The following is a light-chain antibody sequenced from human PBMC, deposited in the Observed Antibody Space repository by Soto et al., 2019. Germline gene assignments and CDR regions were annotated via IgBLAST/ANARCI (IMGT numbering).Light chain of an antibody. CDR3: SAYTNITTLV. J-gene: IGLJ2*01. V-gene: IGLV2-14*01. CDR1: TSDVGGYNH. Sequence: QSVLTQPASVSGSPGQSITISCTGTTSDVGGYNHDSWYQQDPGKAPKLMIYDVTYRPSGVSNRFSGSKSGNTSSLTISGLQAEDEADYYCSAYTNITTLVFGGGTKLTVL. CDR2: DVT.